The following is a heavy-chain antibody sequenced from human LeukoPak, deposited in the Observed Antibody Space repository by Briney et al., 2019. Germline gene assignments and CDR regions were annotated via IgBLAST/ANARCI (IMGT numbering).Heavy chain of an antibody. CDR1: GFTFSSYE. V-gene: IGHV3-48*03. CDR3: ARGDILTGYAY. D-gene: IGHD3-9*01. CDR2: ISTAGDVI. J-gene: IGHJ4*02. Sequence: GGSLRLSCAASGFTFSSYEMNWVRQAPGKGLVWVSYISTAGDVIYYADSVKGRFTISRDNAKSSLYLQMNSLRVEDTAVYYCARGDILTGYAYWGQGTLVTVSS.